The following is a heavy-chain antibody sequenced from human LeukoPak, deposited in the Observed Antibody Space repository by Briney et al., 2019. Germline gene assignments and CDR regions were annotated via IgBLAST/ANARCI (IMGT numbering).Heavy chain of an antibody. CDR3: ARDTIAEDY. D-gene: IGHD6-13*01. V-gene: IGHV1-46*01. J-gene: IGHJ4*02. Sequence: ASVKVSCKASGYTFTNNFMHWVRQAPGQGLEWMGIINPSGDSTWYAQKFQGRVTMTRDMATSTDYMEVSSLRSEDTAVYYCARDTIAEDYWGQGTLVTVSS. CDR1: GYTFTNNF. CDR2: INPSGDST.